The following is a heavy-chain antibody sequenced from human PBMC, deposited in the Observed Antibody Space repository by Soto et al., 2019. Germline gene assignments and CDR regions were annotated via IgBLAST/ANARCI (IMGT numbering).Heavy chain of an antibody. CDR2: ISGSGGNT. D-gene: IGHD4-17*01. J-gene: IGHJ4*02. Sequence: EVQLLESGGDLVQPGGSLRLSCAASGLTSSTYAMSWVRQAPGKGLEWVSGISGSGGNTYYADSVKGRFTISRDNSKNMLYVQMNSLRAEDTAVHYCAKRLTTVTTVFDCSGQGTLVTVSS. CDR1: GLTSSTYA. V-gene: IGHV3-23*01. CDR3: AKRLTTVTTVFDC.